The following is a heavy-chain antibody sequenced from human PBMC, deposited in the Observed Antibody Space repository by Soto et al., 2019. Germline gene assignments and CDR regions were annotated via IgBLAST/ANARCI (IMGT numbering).Heavy chain of an antibody. V-gene: IGHV1-2*02. CDR1: GYTFIGYY. J-gene: IGHJ5*02. CDR3: ARDLDLEYRASSFWFGP. D-gene: IGHD1-1*01. Sequence: GASVKVSCKASGYTFIGYYMHWVRQAPGQGLEWMGWINPNSGATNYAQKFQGRVTMTRDTSISTAYMELSSLRSDDTAVYYCARDLDLEYRASSFWFGPWGQGTLVTVSS. CDR2: INPNSGAT.